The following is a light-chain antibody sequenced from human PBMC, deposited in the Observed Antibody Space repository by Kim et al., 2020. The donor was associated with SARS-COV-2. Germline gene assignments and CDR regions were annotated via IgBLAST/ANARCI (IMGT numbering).Light chain of an antibody. CDR2: GAS. J-gene: IGKJ4*01. Sequence: EIAMTQSPAPLSVSPGERATLSCRASQNVNSNLVWYQQKPGQAPRLLIYGASARATGIPDRFSGSGSGTEFTLTIRRLQPEDFAIYYCQQYNNWPRTFGGGTKVEIK. CDR3: QQYNNWPRT. V-gene: IGKV3-15*01. CDR1: QNVNSN.